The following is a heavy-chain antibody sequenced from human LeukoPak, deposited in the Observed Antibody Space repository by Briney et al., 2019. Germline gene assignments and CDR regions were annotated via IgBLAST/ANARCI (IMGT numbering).Heavy chain of an antibody. CDR1: GFTFSDYY. Sequence: GGSLRLSCAASGFTFSDYYMSWFRQAPGKGLEWVSYMSGSGGTINYADSVKGRFTISRDNAKNSLYLQMNSLRVDDTAVYYCAREPGEWFSLWGQGTMVIVSS. CDR2: MSGSGGTI. V-gene: IGHV3-11*01. CDR3: AREPGEWFSL. D-gene: IGHD3-3*01. J-gene: IGHJ3*01.